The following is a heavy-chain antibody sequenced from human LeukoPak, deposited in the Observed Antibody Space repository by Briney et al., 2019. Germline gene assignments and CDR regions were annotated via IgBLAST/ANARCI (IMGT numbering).Heavy chain of an antibody. CDR2: INHSGST. V-gene: IGHV4-34*01. CDR1: GGSFSGYY. CDR3: ARRWITMVRGVMSWFDP. D-gene: IGHD3-10*01. Sequence: SETLSLTCAVYGGSFSGYYWSWIRQPPGKGLEWIGAINHSGSTNYNPSLKSRVTISVDTSKNQFSLKLSSVTAADTAVYYCARRWITMVRGVMSWFDPWGQGTLVTVSS. J-gene: IGHJ5*02.